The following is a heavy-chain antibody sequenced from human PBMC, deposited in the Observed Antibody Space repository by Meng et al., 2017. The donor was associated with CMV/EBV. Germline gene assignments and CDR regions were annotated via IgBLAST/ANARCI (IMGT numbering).Heavy chain of an antibody. CDR2: INWNGGST. CDR1: GFTFDDYG. CDR3: ARDLAAIFGVDAFDI. Sequence: GESLKISCAASGFTFDDYGMSWVRQAPGKGLEWVSGINWNGGSTGYADSVKGRFTISRDNAKNSLYLQMNSLRAEDTALYYCARDLAAIFGVDAFDIWGQGTMVTVSS. D-gene: IGHD3-3*01. J-gene: IGHJ3*02. V-gene: IGHV3-20*04.